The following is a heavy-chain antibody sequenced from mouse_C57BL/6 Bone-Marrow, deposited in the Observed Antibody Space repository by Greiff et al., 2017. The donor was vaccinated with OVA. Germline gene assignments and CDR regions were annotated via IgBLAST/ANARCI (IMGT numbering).Heavy chain of an antibody. CDR2: ISSGGSYT. CDR3: ASHYYGSSYGAMDY. J-gene: IGHJ4*01. CDR1: GFTFSSYG. D-gene: IGHD1-1*01. V-gene: IGHV5-6*01. Sequence: EVQLMESGGDLVKPGGSLKLSCAASGFTFSSYGMSWVRQTPDKRLEWVATISSGGSYTYYPDSVKGRFTISRDNAKNTLYLQMSSLKSEDTAMYYCASHYYGSSYGAMDYWGQGTSVTVSS.